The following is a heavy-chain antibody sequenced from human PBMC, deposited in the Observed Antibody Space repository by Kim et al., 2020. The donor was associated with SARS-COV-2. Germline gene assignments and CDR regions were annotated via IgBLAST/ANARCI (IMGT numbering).Heavy chain of an antibody. J-gene: IGHJ4*02. D-gene: IGHD3-16*01. Sequence: ASVKVSCKASGYTFTSYDINWVRQATGQGLEWMGWMNPNSGNTGYAQKFQGRVTMTRNTSISTAYMELSSLRSEDTAVYYCARSMITWEYYFDYWGQGTLVTVSS. V-gene: IGHV1-8*01. CDR1: GYTFTSYD. CDR2: MNPNSGNT. CDR3: ARSMITWEYYFDY.